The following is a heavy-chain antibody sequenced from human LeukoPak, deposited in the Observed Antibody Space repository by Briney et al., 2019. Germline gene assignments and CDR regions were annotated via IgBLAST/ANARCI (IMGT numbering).Heavy chain of an antibody. CDR1: GGSISSGDYY. CDR3: ARAAWYYDSSGYYFSGPVDY. V-gene: IGHV4-61*08. J-gene: IGHJ4*02. CDR2: IYYSGST. D-gene: IGHD3-22*01. Sequence: TSETLSLTCTVSGGSISSGDYYWSWIRQPPGKGLEWIGYIYYSGSTNYNPSLKSRVTISVDTSKNQFSLKLSSVTAADTAVYYCARAAWYYDSSGYYFSGPVDYWGQGTLVTVSS.